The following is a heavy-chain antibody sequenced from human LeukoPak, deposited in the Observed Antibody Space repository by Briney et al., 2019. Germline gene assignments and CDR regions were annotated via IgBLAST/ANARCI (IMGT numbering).Heavy chain of an antibody. Sequence: GGSLRLSCAASGFTFSTYEVNWVRQAPGKGLEWLSYISGSRNTIKYADSVKGRFTISRDNAKNSLYLQMNSLRAEDTAVYYCARLLGATHDLWGRGTLVTVSS. CDR3: ARLLGATHDL. CDR1: GFTFSTYE. D-gene: IGHD1-26*01. V-gene: IGHV3-48*03. J-gene: IGHJ5*02. CDR2: ISGSRNTI.